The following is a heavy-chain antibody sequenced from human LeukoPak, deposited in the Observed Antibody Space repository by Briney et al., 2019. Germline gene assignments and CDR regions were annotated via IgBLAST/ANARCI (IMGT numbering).Heavy chain of an antibody. CDR2: IHYSGST. Sequence: SSETLSLTCTVSGGSISSSYWSWIRQPPGEGLEWIGYIHYSGSTNYNTSLKSRVTISMATPNNQFSLKVAYVTAADTAVYYCASHYDSWHYFDYWGQGTLVTVSS. J-gene: IGHJ4*02. CDR3: ASHYDSWHYFDY. CDR1: GGSISSSY. D-gene: IGHD6-13*01. V-gene: IGHV4-59*08.